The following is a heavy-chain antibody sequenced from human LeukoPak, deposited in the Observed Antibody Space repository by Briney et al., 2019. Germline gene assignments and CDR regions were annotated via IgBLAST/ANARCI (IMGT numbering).Heavy chain of an antibody. J-gene: IGHJ6*02. D-gene: IGHD5-18*01. V-gene: IGHV1-3*01. CDR2: INAGNGNT. CDR1: GYTFTSYG. Sequence: VASVKVSCKASGYTFTSYGISWVRQAPGQRLEWMGWINAGNGNTKYSQKFQGRVTITRDTSASTAYMELSSLRSEDTAVYYCARDRFVNSYGPYYGMDVWGQGTTVTVSS. CDR3: ARDRFVNSYGPYYGMDV.